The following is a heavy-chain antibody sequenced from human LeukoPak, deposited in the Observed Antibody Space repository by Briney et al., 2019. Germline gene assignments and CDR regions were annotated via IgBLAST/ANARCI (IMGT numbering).Heavy chain of an antibody. D-gene: IGHD1/OR15-1a*01. CDR2: ISYDGSNK. CDR1: GFTFSSYA. J-gene: IGHJ4*02. V-gene: IGHV3-30-3*01. Sequence: GGSLRLSCAASGFTFSSYAMHWVRQAPGKGLEWVAVISYDGSNKYYADSVKGRFTISRDNSKNTLYLQMNSLRAEDTAVYYCARSRTGPTDYWGQGTLVTVSS. CDR3: ARSRTGPTDY.